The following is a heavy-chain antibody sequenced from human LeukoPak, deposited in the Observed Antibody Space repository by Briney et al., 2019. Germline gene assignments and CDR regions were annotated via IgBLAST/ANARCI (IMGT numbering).Heavy chain of an antibody. D-gene: IGHD6-13*01. CDR2: ISAYNGNT. CDR3: ARERYSSSWYTSYYYYYMDV. V-gene: IGHV1-18*01. Sequence: ASVKVSCKASGYTFTGYGISWVRQAPGQGLEWMGWISAYNGNTNYAQKLQGRVTMTTDTSTSTAYMELGSLRSDDTAVYYCARERYSSSWYTSYYYYYMDVWGKGTTVTVSS. J-gene: IGHJ6*03. CDR1: GYTFTGYG.